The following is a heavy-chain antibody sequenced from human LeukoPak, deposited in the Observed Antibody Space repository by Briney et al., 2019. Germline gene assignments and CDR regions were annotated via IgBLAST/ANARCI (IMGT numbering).Heavy chain of an antibody. Sequence: TGGSLRLSCAPSEFAFSEYSMNWVRQAPGKGLEWVAFISSNGSSVQYADSVKGRFTISRDNAKNSLYLQMNSLRAEDTAVYYCARGDRDLYCSSTSCYPVLGGQGTLVTVSS. V-gene: IGHV3-48*04. D-gene: IGHD2-2*01. J-gene: IGHJ4*02. CDR1: EFAFSEYS. CDR3: ARGDRDLYCSSTSCYPVL. CDR2: ISSNGSSV.